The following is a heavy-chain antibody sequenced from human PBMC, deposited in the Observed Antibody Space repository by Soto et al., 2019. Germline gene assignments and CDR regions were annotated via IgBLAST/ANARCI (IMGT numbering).Heavy chain of an antibody. V-gene: IGHV3-48*03. J-gene: IGHJ4*02. CDR3: AKDTTIVVADTLDY. D-gene: IGHD6-19*01. CDR2: ISSSGSTI. Sequence: EVQLVESGGGLVQPGGSLRLSCAASGFTFSSYEMNWVRQAPGKGLEWVSYISSSGSTIYYADSVKGRFTISRDNAKNSLYLQMNSLRPEDTALYYCAKDTTIVVADTLDYWGQGTLVTVSS. CDR1: GFTFSSYE.